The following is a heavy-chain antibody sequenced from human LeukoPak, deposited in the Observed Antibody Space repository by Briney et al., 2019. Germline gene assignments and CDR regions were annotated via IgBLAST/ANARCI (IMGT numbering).Heavy chain of an antibody. CDR2: IKRETDGGTI. J-gene: IGHJ1*01. Sequence: GGSLRLSCAASGFTLNNAWMSWVRQAPGKGLEWLGRIKRETDGGTIDYAAPVKGRFTISRDDSRNTLYLQMDSLKIEDTAVYYCTTDRYYDDSELQFQHWGQGTLVTVSS. CDR1: GFTLNNAW. CDR3: TTDRYYDDSELQFQH. V-gene: IGHV3-15*01. D-gene: IGHD3-22*01.